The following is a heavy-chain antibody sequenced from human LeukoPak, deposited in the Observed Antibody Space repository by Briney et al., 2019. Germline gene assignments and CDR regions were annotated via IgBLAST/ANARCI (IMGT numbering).Heavy chain of an antibody. CDR3: TKESLHYYGSGTYSFDP. V-gene: IGHV3-23*01. D-gene: IGHD3-10*01. Sequence: PGGSLRLSCAASGFTVSNNYMSWVRQAPGKGLEWVSTISGRGGDTYYADSVKGRFTISRDNSKNTLFLQMNSLRAEDTAIYYCTKESLHYYGSGTYSFDPWGQGNLITVSS. J-gene: IGHJ5*02. CDR1: GFTVSNNY. CDR2: ISGRGGDT.